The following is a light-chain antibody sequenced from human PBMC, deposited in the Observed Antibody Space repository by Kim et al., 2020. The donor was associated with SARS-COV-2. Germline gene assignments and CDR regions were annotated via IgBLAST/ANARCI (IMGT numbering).Light chain of an antibody. CDR2: QDS. Sequence: VSVSPGQTGSITCSGDKLGDKYACWYQQKPGQSPVLVIYQDSKRPSGIPERFSGSNSGNTATLTISGTQAMDEADYYCQAWDSSIVFGGGTQLTVL. J-gene: IGLJ3*02. CDR1: KLGDKY. V-gene: IGLV3-1*01. CDR3: QAWDSSIV.